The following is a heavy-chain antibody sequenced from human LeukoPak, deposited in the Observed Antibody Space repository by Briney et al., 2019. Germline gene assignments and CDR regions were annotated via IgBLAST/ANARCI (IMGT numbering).Heavy chain of an antibody. CDR3: ASHFDSSGFYYFDY. CDR2: ISGSGSTT. J-gene: IGHJ4*02. Sequence: PGGSLRLSCATSGFTFSNYAMSWVRQAPGKGLEWVSTISGSGSTTHYADSVKGRFTISRDNSENTLYLQMYSLRAEDTAVYYCASHFDSSGFYYFDYWGQGTLVTVSS. D-gene: IGHD3-22*01. CDR1: GFTFSNYA. V-gene: IGHV3-23*01.